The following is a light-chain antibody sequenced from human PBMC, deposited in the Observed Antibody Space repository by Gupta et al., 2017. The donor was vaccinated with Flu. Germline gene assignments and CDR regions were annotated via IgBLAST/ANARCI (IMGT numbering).Light chain of an antibody. Sequence: ISCRSSQSLVYSDGSTVLHWFQQRPGQSPRRLIYLVAHRDSGVPDRFTGSGSGTEFTLKISRVEAEDVGIYFCMQGAHWPWAFGQGTKVEIK. V-gene: IGKV2-30*01. J-gene: IGKJ1*01. CDR2: LVA. CDR3: MQGAHWPWA. CDR1: QSLVYSDGSTV.